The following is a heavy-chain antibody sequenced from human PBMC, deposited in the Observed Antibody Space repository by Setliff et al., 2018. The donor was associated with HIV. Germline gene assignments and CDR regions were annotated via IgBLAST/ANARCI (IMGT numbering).Heavy chain of an antibody. CDR1: GYTFNNYY. Sequence: GASVKVSCKASGYTFNNYYMHWVRQAPGQGLEWMGRINPRDGSTGYAQRFQGRFTMTKDTFTSTAYMELSSLRSEDTAVYYCASTAIAVALIDYYYYYMDVWGKGTTVTV. J-gene: IGHJ6*03. D-gene: IGHD6-19*01. CDR3: ASTAIAVALIDYYYYYMDV. V-gene: IGHV1-46*02. CDR2: INPRDGST.